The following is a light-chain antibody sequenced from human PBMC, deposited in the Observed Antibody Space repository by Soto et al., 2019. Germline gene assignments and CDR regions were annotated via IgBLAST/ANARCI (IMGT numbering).Light chain of an antibody. Sequence: MFKQSPCTLSVSPGERATISCRASQSVSSSYLAWYQQTPGQPHSLLIYGASSRATGIPDRFSGSGSGTDFTLTISRLEPEDSAVYYCQQYVSAITFGQGTRLDIK. CDR2: GAS. V-gene: IGKV3-20*01. J-gene: IGKJ5*01. CDR3: QQYVSAIT. CDR1: QSVSSSY.